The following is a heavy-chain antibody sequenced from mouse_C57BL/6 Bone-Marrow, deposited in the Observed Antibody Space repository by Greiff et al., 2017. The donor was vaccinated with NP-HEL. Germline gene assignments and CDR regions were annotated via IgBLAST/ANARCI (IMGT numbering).Heavy chain of an antibody. V-gene: IGHV1-39*01. CDR2: LNPNYGTT. CDR1: GYSFTDYN. J-gene: IGHJ3*01. CDR3: APGDYGSAWFAY. D-gene: IGHD1-1*01. Sequence: VQLQESGPELVKPGASVKISCKASGYSFTDYNMNWVKQSNGKSLEWIGVLNPNYGTTSYNQKFKGKATLTVDQSSSTAYMQLNSLTSEDSAVYYCAPGDYGSAWFAYWGQGTLVTVSA.